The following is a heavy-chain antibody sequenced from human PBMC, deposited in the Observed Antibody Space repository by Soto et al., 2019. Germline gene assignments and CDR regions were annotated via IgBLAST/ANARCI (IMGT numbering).Heavy chain of an antibody. D-gene: IGHD5-18*01. Sequence: GGSLRLSCAASGFIFSSYSMHWVRQAPGKGLEWVSSISTSSSYIYYADSVKGRFTISRDNAKNSLYVQMNSLRVEDTAVYYCARDGRGYSYYFDYWGQGTPVTAPQ. V-gene: IGHV3-21*01. J-gene: IGHJ4*02. CDR2: ISTSSSYI. CDR1: GFIFSSYS. CDR3: ARDGRGYSYYFDY.